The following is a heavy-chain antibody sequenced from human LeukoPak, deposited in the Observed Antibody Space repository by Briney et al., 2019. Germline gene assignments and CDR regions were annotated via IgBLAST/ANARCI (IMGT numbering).Heavy chain of an antibody. D-gene: IGHD5-12*01. J-gene: IGHJ4*02. CDR2: INHSGST. Sequence: SETLSLTCAVYGGSFSGYYWSWIRQPPGKGLEWIGEINHSGSTNYNPSLKSRVTISVDTSKNQFSLKLSSVTAADTAVYYRATRGYSGYVGPYYFDYWGQGTLVTVSS. CDR3: ATRGYSGYVGPYYFDY. CDR1: GGSFSGYY. V-gene: IGHV4-34*01.